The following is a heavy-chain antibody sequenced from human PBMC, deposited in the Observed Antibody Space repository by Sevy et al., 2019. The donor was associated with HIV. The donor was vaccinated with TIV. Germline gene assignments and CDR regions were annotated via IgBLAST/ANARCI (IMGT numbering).Heavy chain of an antibody. CDR1: GFTFDDYA. CDR2: ISWNSGNI. Sequence: GGSLRLSCAASGFTFDDYAMHWVRQAPGKGLEWVSGISWNSGNIGYAYSVKGRFTISRDNAKNSLYLQMNSLRPEDTALYYCAKDLYYSGSGSYDYWGQGTLVTVSS. J-gene: IGHJ4*02. CDR3: AKDLYYSGSGSYDY. D-gene: IGHD3-10*01. V-gene: IGHV3-9*01.